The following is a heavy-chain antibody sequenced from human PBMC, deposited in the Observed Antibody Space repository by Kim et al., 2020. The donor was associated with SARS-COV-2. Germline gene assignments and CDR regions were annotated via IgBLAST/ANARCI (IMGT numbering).Heavy chain of an antibody. Sequence: GGSLRLSCAASGFTFSSYAMHWVRQAPGKGLEWVAVISYDGSNKYYADSVKGRFTISRDNSKNTLYLQMNSLRAEDTAVYYCAREMLFSGITGTTSAFDIWGQGTMVTVSS. CDR3: AREMLFSGITGTTSAFDI. CDR2: ISYDGSNK. CDR1: GFTFSSYA. D-gene: IGHD1-7*01. V-gene: IGHV3-30-3*01. J-gene: IGHJ3*02.